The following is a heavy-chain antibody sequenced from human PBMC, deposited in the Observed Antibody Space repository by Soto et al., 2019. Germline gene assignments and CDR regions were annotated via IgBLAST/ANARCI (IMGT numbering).Heavy chain of an antibody. V-gene: IGHV3-13*01. J-gene: IGHJ6*01. CDR3: AKGSPQIGGLDV. D-gene: IGHD3-10*01. CDR2: VSTSGEA. CDR1: GFTLSDYD. Sequence: PGGSLRLSCAASGFTLSDYDMNWVRQVRGRGLQWVSSVSTSGEAYYLASVKGRFIISRDNAYNSLNLQLNSLTADDTAVYYCAKGSPQIGGLDVWGQGTTVTVSS.